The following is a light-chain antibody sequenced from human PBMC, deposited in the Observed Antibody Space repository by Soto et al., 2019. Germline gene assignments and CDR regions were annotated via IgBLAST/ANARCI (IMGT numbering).Light chain of an antibody. Sequence: EIVLTQSPGTLSLSPGERATLSCRASQSVSSSYLAWYQQKPGQAPRLLIYGASSRVTGIPDRFSGSGSGANFTPTISRLETEDFAVYYCQQYGSSAIFTFGPGTKVDI. CDR2: GAS. J-gene: IGKJ3*01. CDR3: QQYGSSAIFT. CDR1: QSVSSSY. V-gene: IGKV3-20*01.